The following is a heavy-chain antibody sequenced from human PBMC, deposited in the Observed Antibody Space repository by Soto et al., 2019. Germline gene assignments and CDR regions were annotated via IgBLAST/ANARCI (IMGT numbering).Heavy chain of an antibody. CDR1: GVTFNKYA. D-gene: IGHD4-17*01. CDR2: ITGSGGLT. Sequence: EVQLLESGGGLVQPGGSLRLSCAVSGVTFNKYAMSWVRQPPGKGPEWVSAITGSGGLTYYADSVKGRFTVSRDNSKNILFLQMNRLRDEDTATCYCAKGDYGGNSPYCYFDLWGRGTLVIVSS. V-gene: IGHV3-23*01. CDR3: AKGDYGGNSPYCYFDL. J-gene: IGHJ2*01.